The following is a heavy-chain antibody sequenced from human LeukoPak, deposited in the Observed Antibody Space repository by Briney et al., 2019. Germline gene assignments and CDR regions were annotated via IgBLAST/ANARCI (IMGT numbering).Heavy chain of an antibody. V-gene: IGHV3-23*01. CDR3: AKVMWGSSGWYVDY. CDR2: FAVSSNST. CDR1: GFTFSTYT. Sequence: GGSLRPSCAASGFTFSTYTMSWVRQAPGKGLEWASTFAVSSNSTLYADSVKGRFTISRDNSKNTLYLQMSSLRAEDTAIYHCAKVMWGSSGWYVDYWGQGTLVTVSS. D-gene: IGHD6-19*01. J-gene: IGHJ4*02.